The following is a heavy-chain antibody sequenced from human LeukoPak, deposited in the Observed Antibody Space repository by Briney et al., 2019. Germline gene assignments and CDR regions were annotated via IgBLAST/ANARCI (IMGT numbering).Heavy chain of an antibody. V-gene: IGHV3-7*01. CDR3: ARESSARWLQFDDY. D-gene: IGHD5-24*01. Sequence: PGGSLRLSSAASGFTFSVSWMSWVRQAPGKGLEWVANIKYDGSEKYYVDSVKGRFTISRDNAKNSLYLQMNSLRAEDTAVYYCARESSARWLQFDDYWGQGTLVTVSS. J-gene: IGHJ4*02. CDR1: GFTFSVSW. CDR2: IKYDGSEK.